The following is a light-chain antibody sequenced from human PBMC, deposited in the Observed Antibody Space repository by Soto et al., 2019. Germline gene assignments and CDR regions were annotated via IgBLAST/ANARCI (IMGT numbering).Light chain of an antibody. CDR1: QSLLHRNGYNY. Sequence: EIVMTQSPLSLPVTPGEPASISCRSSQSLLHRNGYNYLDWYLQKPGQSPQLLIYLGSNRASGVTDRFSASGSGTEFTLKIRRVEAEDVGVYYCMQALQTPRTFGQGTKLEIK. V-gene: IGKV2-28*01. CDR2: LGS. J-gene: IGKJ2*01. CDR3: MQALQTPRT.